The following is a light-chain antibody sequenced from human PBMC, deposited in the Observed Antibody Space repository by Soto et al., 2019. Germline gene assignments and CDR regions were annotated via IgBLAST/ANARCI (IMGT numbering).Light chain of an antibody. V-gene: IGLV1-47*01. J-gene: IGLJ3*02. CDR1: SSNIGTNY. CDR3: AAWDASLSGPV. Sequence: QLVLTQSPSASATPGQRVTISCSGSSSNIGTNYVYWYQQLPGTAPKLLIYKNNQRPSGVPDRFSGSKYGTSASLAIGGLRSEDEADYYCAAWDASLSGPVFGGGTKLTVL. CDR2: KNN.